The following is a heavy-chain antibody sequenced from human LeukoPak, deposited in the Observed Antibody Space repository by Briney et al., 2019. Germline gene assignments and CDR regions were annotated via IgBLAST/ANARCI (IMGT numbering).Heavy chain of an antibody. CDR3: SRDLSLQFHYYGMGV. Sequence: GGSLRLSCAASGFTVSSNYMSWVRQAPGKGLEWVSVIYSGGSTYYADSVKGRFTISRDNSKNTLYLQMNSLRAEDTAVYYCSRDLSLQFHYYGMGVWGHGTTVTVSS. CDR1: GFTVSSNY. CDR2: IYSGGST. V-gene: IGHV3-66*01. D-gene: IGHD4-4*01. J-gene: IGHJ6*02.